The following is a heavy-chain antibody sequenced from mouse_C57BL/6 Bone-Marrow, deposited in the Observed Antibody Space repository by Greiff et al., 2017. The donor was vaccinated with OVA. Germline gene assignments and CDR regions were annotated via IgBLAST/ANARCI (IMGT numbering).Heavy chain of an antibody. CDR2: IYPRSGNT. J-gene: IGHJ1*03. CDR3: ARPLHYYGSSYWYFDV. V-gene: IGHV1-81*01. D-gene: IGHD1-1*01. CDR1: GYTFTSYG. Sequence: VHLVESGAELARPGASVKLSCKASGYTFTSYGISWVKQRTGQGLEWIGEIYPRSGNTYYNEKFKGKATLTADKSSSTAYMELRSLTSEDSAVYFCARPLHYYGSSYWYFDVWGTGTTVTVSS.